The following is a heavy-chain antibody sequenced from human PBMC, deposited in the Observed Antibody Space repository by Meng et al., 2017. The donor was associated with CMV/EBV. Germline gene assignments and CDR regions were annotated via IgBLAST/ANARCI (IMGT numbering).Heavy chain of an antibody. J-gene: IGHJ3*02. CDR1: GLTLSSYA. CDR3: ANFHYDMIVVGGNAFDI. CDR2: ISGSGGST. D-gene: IGHD3-22*01. Sequence: GRSLRLSCAVSGLTLSSYAMSWVRQAPGKGLEWVSAISGSGGSTYYADSVKGRFTISRDNSKNTLYLQMNSLRAEDTAVYYCANFHYDMIVVGGNAFDIWGQGTMVTVSS. V-gene: IGHV3-23*01.